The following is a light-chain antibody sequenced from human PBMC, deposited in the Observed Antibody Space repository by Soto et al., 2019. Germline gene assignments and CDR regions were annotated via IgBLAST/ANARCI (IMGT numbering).Light chain of an antibody. Sequence: EIVLTQSPGTLSLSPGERATLSCRASQSVSSSYLAWYQQKPGQAPRLLIYGASSRATGIPVRFSGSGSGADFTLTISRLEPEDFAVYYCQQYGSSLRTFGPGTKVAIK. CDR3: QQYGSSLRT. V-gene: IGKV3-20*01. CDR2: GAS. CDR1: QSVSSSY. J-gene: IGKJ3*01.